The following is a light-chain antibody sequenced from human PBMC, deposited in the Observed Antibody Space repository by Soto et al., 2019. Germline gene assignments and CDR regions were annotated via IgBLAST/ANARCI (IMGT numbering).Light chain of an antibody. Sequence: QSALTQPPSASGTPGQRVTISCSGSSSNIGTHYVYWYQQLPGTAPKLLIFRNDQRPSGVPDRFSGSKSGTSASLAISGLRSEDEAEYYCAAWDDSLRVFGGGTKLTVL. CDR1: SSNIGTHY. CDR3: AAWDDSLRV. J-gene: IGLJ3*02. CDR2: RND. V-gene: IGLV1-47*01.